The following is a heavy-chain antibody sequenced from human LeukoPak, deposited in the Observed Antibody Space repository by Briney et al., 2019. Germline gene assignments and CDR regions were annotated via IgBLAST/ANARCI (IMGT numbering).Heavy chain of an antibody. CDR2: ISSSGSTI. J-gene: IGHJ4*02. D-gene: IGHD3-9*01. CDR1: GFTFSSYE. Sequence: PGGSLRLSCAASGFTFSSYEMNWVRQAPGKGLEWVSYISSSGSTIYYADSVKGRFTISRDNAKNSLYLQMNSLRAEDTAVYYCARATFRYFAWLFSLYFDYWGQGTLVTVSS. CDR3: ARATFRYFAWLFSLYFDY. V-gene: IGHV3-48*03.